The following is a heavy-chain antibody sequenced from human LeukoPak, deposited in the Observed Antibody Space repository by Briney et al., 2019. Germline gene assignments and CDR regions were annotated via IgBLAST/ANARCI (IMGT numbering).Heavy chain of an antibody. CDR2: ITTNGRST. CDR3: VRDLT. J-gene: IGHJ4*02. D-gene: IGHD4/OR15-4a*01. Sequence: PGGSRRLSCSASGFSFSTSAMHWVRQAPGKGPQFVSAITTNGRSTYYADSVKGRFTISRDNSKSTLDLQMSSLRAEDTAVYYCVRDLTWGQGTLVTVSS. CDR1: GFSFSTSA. V-gene: IGHV3-64D*06.